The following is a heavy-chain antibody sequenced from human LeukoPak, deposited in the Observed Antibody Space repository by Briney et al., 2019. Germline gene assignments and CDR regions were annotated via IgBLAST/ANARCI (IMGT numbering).Heavy chain of an antibody. CDR2: ISSSSSYT. CDR3: VKSLSCSGGSCYYVDY. D-gene: IGHD2-15*01. Sequence: PGGSLGLSCAASGFTFSDYYMSWIRQAPGKGLEWVSYISSSSSYTNYADSVKGRFTISRDNSKNTLYLQMSSLRAEDTAVYYCVKSLSCSGGSCYYVDYWGQGTLVTVSS. CDR1: GFTFSDYY. V-gene: IGHV3-11*06. J-gene: IGHJ4*02.